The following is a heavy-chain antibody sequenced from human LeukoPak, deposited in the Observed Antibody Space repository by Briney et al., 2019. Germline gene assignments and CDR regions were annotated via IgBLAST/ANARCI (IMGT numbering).Heavy chain of an antibody. CDR1: GYTFTVYH. CDR2: ISPDNGGT. Sequence: ASVKVSCKASGYTFTVYHLHWVRQAPGKGLEWMAWISPDNGGTNYAQKFQGRVTMTRDPSSTTAYMEMTRLTSADTAVYYCARVGYYGSGTFGYWGQGAQVTVSS. V-gene: IGHV1-2*02. J-gene: IGHJ4*02. CDR3: ARVGYYGSGTFGY. D-gene: IGHD3-10*01.